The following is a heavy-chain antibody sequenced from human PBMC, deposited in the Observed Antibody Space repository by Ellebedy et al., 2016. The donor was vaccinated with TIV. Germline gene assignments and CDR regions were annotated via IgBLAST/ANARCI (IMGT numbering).Heavy chain of an antibody. J-gene: IGHJ3*02. CDR1: GYSFTSHW. V-gene: IGHV5-10-1*01. CDR3: ARPSGSEAADAFDI. CDR2: IDPSDSYT. Sequence: GGSLRLSCKGSGYSFTSHWISWVRQMPGKGLEWMGRIDPSDSYTNYSPSFQGHVTISADKSISTAYLQWSSLKASDTAMYYCARPSGSEAADAFDIWGQGTMVTVSS. D-gene: IGHD6-19*01.